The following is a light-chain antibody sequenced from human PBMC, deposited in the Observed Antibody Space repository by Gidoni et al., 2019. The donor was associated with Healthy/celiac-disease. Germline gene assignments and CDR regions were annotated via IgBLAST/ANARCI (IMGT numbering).Light chain of an antibody. CDR3: QQYNNWPPYT. J-gene: IGKJ2*01. CDR1: QSVSSN. Sequence: ELLMTPSPATLSVSPGGRATLSCRASQSVSSNVAWYQQKPGQAPRPLIYGAATRATGIPAKFSGSGSGTEFTLTISSLQSEDFAVYYCQQYNNWPPYTFXXXTKLEIK. CDR2: GAA. V-gene: IGKV3-15*01.